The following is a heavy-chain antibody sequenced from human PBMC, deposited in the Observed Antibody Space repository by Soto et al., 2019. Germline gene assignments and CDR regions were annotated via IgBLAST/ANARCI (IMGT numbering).Heavy chain of an antibody. D-gene: IGHD1-1*01. CDR3: ARERVQLERRLRVSGWCDP. J-gene: IGHJ5*02. V-gene: IGHV4-31*03. CDR2: IYYSGST. Sequence: QVQLQESGPGLVKPSQTLSLTCTVSGGSISSGGYYWSWIRQHPGKGLEWIGYIYYSGSTYYNPSLKSRVTISIDTSKNPFSLKLSSVTAADTAVYYCARERVQLERRLRVSGWCDPWGQGTLVTVSS. CDR1: GGSISSGGYY.